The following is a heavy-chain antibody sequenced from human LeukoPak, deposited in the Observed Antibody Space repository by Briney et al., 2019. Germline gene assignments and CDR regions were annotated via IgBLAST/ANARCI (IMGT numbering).Heavy chain of an antibody. Sequence: GGSLRLSCVASGFTFSNYAMSWVRQAPGQGLEWVSTLSSSAASTYSADSVKGRFTISRDNSRNTLYLQMNSLRAEDTAVYYCAKLSGSYKLDYWGQGTLVTVSS. V-gene: IGHV3-23*01. D-gene: IGHD1-26*01. CDR2: LSSSAAST. CDR1: GFTFSNYA. J-gene: IGHJ4*02. CDR3: AKLSGSYKLDY.